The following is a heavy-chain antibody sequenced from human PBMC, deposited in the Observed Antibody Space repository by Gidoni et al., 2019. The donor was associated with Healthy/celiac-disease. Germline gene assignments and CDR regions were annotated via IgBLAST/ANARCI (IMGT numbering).Heavy chain of an antibody. CDR1: GFTFDDYA. CDR2: ISWNSGSI. J-gene: IGHJ6*02. V-gene: IGHV3-9*01. Sequence: EVQLVESGGGLVQPGRSLRLSCAASGFTFDDYAMHWVRQAPGKGLEWVSGISWNSGSIGYADSVKGRFTISRDNAKNSLYLQMNSLRAEDTALYYCAKDKYGDYTVGMDVWGQGTTVTVSS. D-gene: IGHD4-17*01. CDR3: AKDKYGDYTVGMDV.